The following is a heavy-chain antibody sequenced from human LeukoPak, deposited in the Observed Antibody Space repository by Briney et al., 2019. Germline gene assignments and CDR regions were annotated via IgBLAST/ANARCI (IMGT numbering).Heavy chain of an antibody. CDR1: GFTLRSYT. CDR3: ARAYSSSWDGERNWFDP. D-gene: IGHD6-13*01. CDR2: IGISSNKI. Sequence: SGGSLRLSCAASGFTLRSYTMNWVRQAPGKGLEWVSSIGISSNKIYYADSVKGRFIISRDNAKNSLYLQMNSLRAEDTAVYYCARAYSSSWDGERNWFDPWGQGTLVTVSS. J-gene: IGHJ5*02. V-gene: IGHV3-21*01.